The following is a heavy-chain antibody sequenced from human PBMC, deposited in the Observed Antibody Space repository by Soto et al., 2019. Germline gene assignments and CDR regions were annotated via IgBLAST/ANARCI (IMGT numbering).Heavy chain of an antibody. Sequence: PSETLSLTCTVSGGSISSSSYYWGWIRQPPGKGLEWIGSIYYSGSTYYNPSLKSRVTISVDTSKNHFSLKLSSVTAADTAVYYCAGVSTTTVTMAAFDIWGQGTMVTVSS. D-gene: IGHD4-17*01. CDR3: AGVSTTTVTMAAFDI. CDR1: GGSISSSSYY. V-gene: IGHV4-39*02. J-gene: IGHJ3*02. CDR2: IYYSGST.